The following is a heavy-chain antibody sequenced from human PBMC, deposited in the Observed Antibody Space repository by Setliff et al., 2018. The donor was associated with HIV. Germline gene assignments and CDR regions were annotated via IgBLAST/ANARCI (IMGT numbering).Heavy chain of an antibody. V-gene: IGHV3-21*04. Sequence: PGGSLRLSCAASGFTFSSYSVNWVRQAPGKGLEWVSTISTSGADTYYADSVKGRFTISRDNSKNTVHLQMNSLRAEDTAVYYCATALYCSSTSCYIAFDIWGQGTMVTVSS. J-gene: IGHJ3*02. CDR1: GFTFSSYS. CDR2: ISTSGADT. CDR3: ATALYCSSTSCYIAFDI. D-gene: IGHD2-2*01.